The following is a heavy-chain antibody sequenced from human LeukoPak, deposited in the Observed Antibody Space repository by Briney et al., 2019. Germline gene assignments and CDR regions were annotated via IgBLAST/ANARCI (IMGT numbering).Heavy chain of an antibody. CDR1: GFTFSNAW. V-gene: IGHV3-15*04. CDR3: ATDVPSPLAQIDY. CDR2: IVVGGTT. D-gene: IGHD1-14*01. Sequence: GGSLRLSCAASGFTFSNAWMSWVRQAPGKGLEWVARIVVGGTTDYAAPVKGRFTISRDDSMNMLYLQMDSLKTGDTAMYHCATDVPSPLAQIDYWGQGTPVTVSS. J-gene: IGHJ4*02.